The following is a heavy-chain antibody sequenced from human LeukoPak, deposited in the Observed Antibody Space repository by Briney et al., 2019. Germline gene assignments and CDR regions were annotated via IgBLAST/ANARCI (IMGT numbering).Heavy chain of an antibody. Sequence: PGGSLRLSCAPSGFTFSSYSMNWVRQAPGKGLEWVSSISSSSSYIYYADSVKGRFTISRDNAKISLYLQMNSLRAEDTAVYYCARDTRLGNYMDVWGKGTTVTVSS. CDR3: ARDTRLGNYMDV. D-gene: IGHD7-27*01. CDR1: GFTFSSYS. CDR2: ISSSSSYI. J-gene: IGHJ6*03. V-gene: IGHV3-21*01.